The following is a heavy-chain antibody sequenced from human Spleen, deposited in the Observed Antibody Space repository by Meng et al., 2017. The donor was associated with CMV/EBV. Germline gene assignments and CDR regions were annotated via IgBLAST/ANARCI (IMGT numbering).Heavy chain of an antibody. CDR1: FILYA. Sequence: FILYAMHWVLPAPGKGLEWVAVISYDGSNKYYADSVKGRFTISRDNSKNTLYLQMNSLRAEDTAVYYCVRDFWSGDCSGSSCYPGPWGQGTLVTVSS. CDR2: ISYDGSNK. V-gene: IGHV3-30*04. D-gene: IGHD2-2*01. J-gene: IGHJ5*02. CDR3: VRDFWSGDCSGSSCYPGP.